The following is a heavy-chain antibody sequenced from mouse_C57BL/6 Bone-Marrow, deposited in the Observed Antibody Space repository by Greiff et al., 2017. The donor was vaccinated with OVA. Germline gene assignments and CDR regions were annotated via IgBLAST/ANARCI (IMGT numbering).Heavy chain of an antibody. Sequence: EVKLVESGPGLVKPSQSLSLTCSVTGFSITSGYYWNWLRQFPGKQLEWMGYISYDGSNNYNPSLKNRISITRYTSTNQFFLKLNTVTTEYTTTYYCARNTYYYNYDYYAMDYWGQGTSVTVSA. J-gene: IGHJ4*01. CDR1: GFSITSGYY. V-gene: IGHV3-6*01. CDR3: ARNTYYYNYDYYAMDY. D-gene: IGHD2-10*01. CDR2: ISYDGSN.